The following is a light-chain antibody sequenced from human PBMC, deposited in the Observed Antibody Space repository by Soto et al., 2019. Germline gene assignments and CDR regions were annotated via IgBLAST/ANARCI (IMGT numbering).Light chain of an antibody. J-gene: IGLJ1*01. V-gene: IGLV1-51*01. Sequence: QSVLTQPPSVSAAPGQKVTISCSGSSSNIGNNYVSWYQQLPGTAPKLLIYDNYKRPSGIPDRFSGSKSDTSATLGITGLQTGDEGDYYCATWDSSLSAGRVFGSGTKVTVL. CDR1: SSNIGNNY. CDR3: ATWDSSLSAGRV. CDR2: DNY.